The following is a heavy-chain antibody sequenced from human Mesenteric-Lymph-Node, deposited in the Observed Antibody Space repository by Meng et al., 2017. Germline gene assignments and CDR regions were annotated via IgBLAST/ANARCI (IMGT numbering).Heavy chain of an antibody. V-gene: IGHV3-13*01. Sequence: LSLTCAASGFTFSSYAMHWVRLVAGKGLEWVSGIGTIEDTYYAASVKGRFTISRDNAKNTLYLQMNSLRVEDTAVYYCARDNSGSYLYRYWGQGTLVTVSS. CDR2: IGTIEDT. J-gene: IGHJ4*02. CDR1: GFTFSSYA. CDR3: ARDNSGSYLYRY. D-gene: IGHD1-26*01.